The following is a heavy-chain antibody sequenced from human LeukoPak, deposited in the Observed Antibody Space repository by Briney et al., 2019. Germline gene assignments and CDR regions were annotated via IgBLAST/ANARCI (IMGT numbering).Heavy chain of an antibody. CDR2: ISSSSSTI. D-gene: IGHD3-10*01. Sequence: GGSLRLSCAASGFTFSSYSMNWVRQAPGKELEWVSYISSSSSTIYYADSVKGRFTISRDNAKNSLYLQMNSLRAEDTAVYYCARDPGSAVRLPRGGPLDYWGQGTLVTVSS. J-gene: IGHJ4*02. CDR3: ARDPGSAVRLPRGGPLDY. CDR1: GFTFSSYS. V-gene: IGHV3-48*01.